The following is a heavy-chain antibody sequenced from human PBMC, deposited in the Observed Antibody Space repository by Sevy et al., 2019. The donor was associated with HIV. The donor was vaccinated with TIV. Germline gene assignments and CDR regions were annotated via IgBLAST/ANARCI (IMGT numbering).Heavy chain of an antibody. Sequence: GGSLRLSCAASGFTFSSYGMHWVRQAPGKGLEWVAVISYDGSNKYYADSVKGRFTISRDNSKNTLYQQMNSLRAEDTAVNYCAKERRIAAAGGFDYWGQGTLVTVSS. V-gene: IGHV3-30*18. D-gene: IGHD6-13*01. J-gene: IGHJ4*02. CDR2: ISYDGSNK. CDR1: GFTFSSYG. CDR3: AKERRIAAAGGFDY.